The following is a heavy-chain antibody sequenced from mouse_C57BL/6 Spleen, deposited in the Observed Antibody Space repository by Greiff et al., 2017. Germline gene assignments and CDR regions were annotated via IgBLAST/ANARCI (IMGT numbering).Heavy chain of an antibody. J-gene: IGHJ3*01. V-gene: IGHV1-55*01. Sequence: QVQLQQPGAELVRPGASVKMSCKASGYTFTSYCITWVKQRPGQGLEWIGDIYPGSGSTNYNEKFKSKATLTADKSSRTAYMQLSSLTSEVSAVYCWARGDDYDTFAYWGQGTLVTVSA. CDR1: GYTFTSYC. D-gene: IGHD2-4*01. CDR3: ARGDDYDTFAY. CDR2: IYPGSGST.